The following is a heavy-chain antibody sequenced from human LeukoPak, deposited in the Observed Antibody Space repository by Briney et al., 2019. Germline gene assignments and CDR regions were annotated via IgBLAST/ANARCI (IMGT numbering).Heavy chain of an antibody. CDR3: ARGSPYYYYYMDV. CDR2: INHSGST. Sequence: SETLSLTCAVYGGSFSGYYWSWIRQPPGKGLEWIGEINHSGSTNYNPSLKSRVTISVDTSKNQFSLKLSSVTAADTAVYYCARGSPYYYYYMDVWGKGTTVAVSS. V-gene: IGHV4-34*01. CDR1: GGSFSGYY. J-gene: IGHJ6*03.